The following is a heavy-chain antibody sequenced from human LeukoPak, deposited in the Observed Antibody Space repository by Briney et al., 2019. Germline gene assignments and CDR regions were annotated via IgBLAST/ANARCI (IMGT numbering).Heavy chain of an antibody. CDR2: ISWNSGSI. D-gene: IGHD6-6*01. V-gene: IGHV3-9*01. CDR3: AKDINNPYSSSAYGMDV. CDR1: GFTFDDYA. Sequence: GRSLRLSCAASGFTFDDYAMHWVRQAPGKGLEWVSGISWNSGSIGYADSVKGRFTISRDNAKNSLYLQMNSLRAEDTALYYCAKDINNPYSSSAYGMDVWGQGTTVTVSS. J-gene: IGHJ6*02.